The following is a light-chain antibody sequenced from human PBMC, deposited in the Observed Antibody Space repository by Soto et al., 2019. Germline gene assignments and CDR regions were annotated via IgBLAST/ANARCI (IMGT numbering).Light chain of an antibody. CDR2: GAS. CDR1: QSVSNN. V-gene: IGKV3-20*01. Sequence: EIGLTQSPATLSVFPGEKATLSCGASQSVSNNLAWYHQKPGQAPRPLIYGASTRATGVPARFSGSGSGTDFTLTISRLEPEDFAVYYCQQYDGSPITFGQGTRLEIK. J-gene: IGKJ5*01. CDR3: QQYDGSPIT.